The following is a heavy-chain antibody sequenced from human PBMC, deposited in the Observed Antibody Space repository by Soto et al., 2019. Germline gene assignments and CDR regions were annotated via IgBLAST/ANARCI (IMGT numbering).Heavy chain of an antibody. Sequence: SETLSLTCTVSGGSISSYYWSWIRQPPGKGLEWIGYIYYSGSTNYNPSLKSRVTISVDTSKNQFSLKLSSVTAADTAVYYCARFDDYNYYYGMAVWGQGTTAPVSS. CDR3: ARFDDYNYYYGMAV. CDR1: GGSISSYY. J-gene: IGHJ6*02. V-gene: IGHV4-59*01. D-gene: IGHD3-16*01. CDR2: IYYSGST.